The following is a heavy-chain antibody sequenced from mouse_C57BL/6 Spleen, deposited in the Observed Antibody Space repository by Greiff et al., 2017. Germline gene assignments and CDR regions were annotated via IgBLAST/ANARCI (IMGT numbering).Heavy chain of an antibody. CDR1: GYTFTHYE. CDR2: IDPETGGT. D-gene: IGHD2-4*01. CDR3: TRSDYDGLDY. Sequence: VQLQQSGAELVRPGASVTLSCKASGYTFTHYEMHWVKQTPVHGLEWIGAIDPETGGTAYNQKFKGKAILTADKSSSTAYMELRSLTSEDSAVYYCTRSDYDGLDYWGQGTTLTVSS. V-gene: IGHV1-15*01. J-gene: IGHJ2*01.